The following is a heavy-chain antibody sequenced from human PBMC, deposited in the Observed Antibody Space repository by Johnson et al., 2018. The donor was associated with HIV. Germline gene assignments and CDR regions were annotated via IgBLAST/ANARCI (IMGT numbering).Heavy chain of an antibody. V-gene: IGHV3-NL1*01. Sequence: QMLLVESGGGVVQPGRSLRLSCAASGFTFSSYAMHWVRQAPGKGLEWVSGINWNSGSIGYADSVKGRFTISRDNAKNSLYLQMSSLRAEDTAVYYCARAVTPFGDWEAFDIWGQGTMVTVSS. J-gene: IGHJ3*02. CDR2: INWNSGSI. D-gene: IGHD3-10*01. CDR1: GFTFSSYA. CDR3: ARAVTPFGDWEAFDI.